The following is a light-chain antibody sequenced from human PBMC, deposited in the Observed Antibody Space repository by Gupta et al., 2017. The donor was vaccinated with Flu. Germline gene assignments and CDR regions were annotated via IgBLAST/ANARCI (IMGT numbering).Light chain of an antibody. CDR2: AAS. Sequence: ELVLTQSPGTLSLSPGDRATLSCRADQSIQTSSLAWYQQKPGQAPRLLIYAASRRATGIPDRFSGTGSGTDFTLTISRLEPEDFALYHCQQYDTSPWTFGQGTKVEVK. CDR3: QQYDTSPWT. J-gene: IGKJ1*01. CDR1: QSIQTSS. V-gene: IGKV3-20*01.